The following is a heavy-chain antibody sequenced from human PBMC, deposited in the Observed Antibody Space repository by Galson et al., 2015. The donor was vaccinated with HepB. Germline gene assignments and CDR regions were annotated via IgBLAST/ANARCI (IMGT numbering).Heavy chain of an antibody. V-gene: IGHV3-15*01. CDR2: IKSKTDGGTT. D-gene: IGHD3-10*01. CDR3: TTDVRPVEGITMVRGVRNY. J-gene: IGHJ4*02. CDR1: GFTFSNAW. Sequence: SLRLSCAASGFTFSNAWMSWVRQAPGKGLEWVGRIKSKTDGGTTDYAAPVKGRFTISRDDSKSTLYLQMNSLKTEDTAVYYCTTDVRPVEGITMVRGVRNYWGQGALVTVSS.